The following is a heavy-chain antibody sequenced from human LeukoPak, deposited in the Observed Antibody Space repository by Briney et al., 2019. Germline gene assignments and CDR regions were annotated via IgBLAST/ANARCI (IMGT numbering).Heavy chain of an antibody. CDR3: ARLRNKYDTSGYYPFDY. V-gene: IGHV4-59*08. Sequence: SETLSLTCTVSGGSISGYYWSWIRQPPGKGLEWIGYIYYSGGTNYNPSLKSRVTILVDTSKNQFSLKLSSVTAADTAVYHCARLRNKYDTSGYYPFDYWGQGTLVTVSS. CDR1: GGSISGYY. J-gene: IGHJ4*02. CDR2: IYYSGGT. D-gene: IGHD3-22*01.